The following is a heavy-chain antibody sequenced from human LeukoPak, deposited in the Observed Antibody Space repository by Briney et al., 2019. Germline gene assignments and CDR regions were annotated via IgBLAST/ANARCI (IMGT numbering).Heavy chain of an antibody. CDR1: GGSISSYY. CDR2: IYTSGST. CDR3: ARVGGWPRTIDAFDI. V-gene: IGHV4-4*07. J-gene: IGHJ3*02. Sequence: SETLSLTCTVSGGSISSYYWSWIRQPAGKGLEWIGRIYTSGSTNYNPSLKSRVTMSVDTSKNQFSLKLSSVTAADTAVYYCARVGGWPRTIDAFDIWGQGTMVTVSS. D-gene: IGHD1-1*01.